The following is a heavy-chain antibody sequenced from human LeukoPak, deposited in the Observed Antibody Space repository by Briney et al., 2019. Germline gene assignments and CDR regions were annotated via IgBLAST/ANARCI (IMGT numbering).Heavy chain of an antibody. J-gene: IGHJ4*02. CDR3: AGRAQTTGWSFDY. V-gene: IGHV4-4*07. CDR1: GGSISSYY. D-gene: IGHD6-19*01. Sequence: SETLSLTCIVSGGSISSYYWSWIRQPAGKGLEWIGQIHTSGSTNYNPSLKSRVAMSVDTSKNQFSLELSSVTAADTAVYYCAGRAQTTGWSFDYWGQGALVTVSS. CDR2: IHTSGST.